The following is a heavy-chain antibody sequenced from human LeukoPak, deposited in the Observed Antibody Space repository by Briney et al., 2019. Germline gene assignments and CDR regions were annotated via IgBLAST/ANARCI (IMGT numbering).Heavy chain of an antibody. CDR3: AKERGIYYYDSSGYEPFDY. CDR1: GFTFSNFG. Sequence: GGSLRLSCAASGFTFSNFGMHWVRQAPGKGLEWVAVISYDGSNKYYADSVKGRFTISRDNSKNTLYLQMNSLRAEDTAVYYCAKERGIYYYDSSGYEPFDYWGQGTLVTVSS. V-gene: IGHV3-30*18. CDR2: ISYDGSNK. D-gene: IGHD3-22*01. J-gene: IGHJ4*02.